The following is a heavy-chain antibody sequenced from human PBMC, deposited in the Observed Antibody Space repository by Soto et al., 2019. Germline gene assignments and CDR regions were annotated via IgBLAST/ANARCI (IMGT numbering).Heavy chain of an antibody. CDR2: INHSGST. V-gene: IGHV4-34*01. CDR3: ARAAYDFWSGLIYYYYYMDV. Sequence: ASENLSLPCAVYGGVLSGYYWSWVRQPPGKGLGWIGEINHSGSTNYNPSLKSRVTISVDTSKNQFSLKLSSVTAADTAVYYCARAAYDFWSGLIYYYYYMDVWGKGTTVTVSS. J-gene: IGHJ6*03. D-gene: IGHD3-3*01. CDR1: GGVLSGYY.